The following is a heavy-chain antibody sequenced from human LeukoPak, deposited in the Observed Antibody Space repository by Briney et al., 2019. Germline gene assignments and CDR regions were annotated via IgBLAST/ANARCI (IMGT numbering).Heavy chain of an antibody. CDR2: VSSSGST. V-gene: IGHV4-59*01. D-gene: IGHD3-16*01. J-gene: IGHJ4*02. CDR3: ARTLKDAYLNAFGY. CDR1: GGSINIYY. Sequence: SSETLSLTCTVSGGSINIYYWNWLRQPPGKTLECLGYVSSSGSTNYSPFFKSRLTISLDTSKNQFSLNLRSVTAADTAVYYCARTLKDAYLNAFGYWGQGTLVAVSS.